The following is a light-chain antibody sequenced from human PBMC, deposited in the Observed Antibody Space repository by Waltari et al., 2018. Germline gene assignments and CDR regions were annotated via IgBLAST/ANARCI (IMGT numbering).Light chain of an antibody. V-gene: IGLV1-47*01. CDR2: RNN. J-gene: IGLJ2*01. CDR1: SSNIGSNY. CDR3: AAWDDSLSGCVV. Sequence: QSVLTPPPSASGTPGQRVTISCSGRSSNIGSNYAFWYQQLPGTAPKLLIYRNNQRPSGVPDRFFVSKSGTSAALVISGLRSEDEAYYYCAAWDDSLSGCVVFGGGTKVTVL.